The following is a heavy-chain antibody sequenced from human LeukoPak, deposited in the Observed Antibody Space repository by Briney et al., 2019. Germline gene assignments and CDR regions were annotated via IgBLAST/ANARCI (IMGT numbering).Heavy chain of an antibody. V-gene: IGHV3-30*01. D-gene: IGHD3-22*01. Sequence: DSVKGRFTISRDNSKNTLYLQMNSLRAEDTAVYYCARDYYDSSGYYGYWGQGTLVTVSP. J-gene: IGHJ4*02. CDR3: ARDYYDSSGYYGY.